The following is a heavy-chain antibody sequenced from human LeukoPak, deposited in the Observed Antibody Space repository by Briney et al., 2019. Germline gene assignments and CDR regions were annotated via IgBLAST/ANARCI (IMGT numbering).Heavy chain of an antibody. Sequence: SETLSLTCTVSGGSISSGSYYWSWIRQPAGKGLEWIGRIYTSGTTNYNPSLKSRVIMSVDTSKNQFSLKLGPVTVADTAVYYCASLVRGFRSDFDYWGQGTLVTVSS. J-gene: IGHJ4*02. CDR1: GGSISSGSYY. CDR3: ASLVRGFRSDFDY. V-gene: IGHV4-61*02. D-gene: IGHD3-10*01. CDR2: IYTSGTT.